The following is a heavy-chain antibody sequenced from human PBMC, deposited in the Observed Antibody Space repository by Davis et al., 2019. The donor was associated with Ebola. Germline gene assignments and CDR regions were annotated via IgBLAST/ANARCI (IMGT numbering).Heavy chain of an antibody. CDR2: IYYSGST. CDR1: GGSISSGDYY. J-gene: IGHJ4*02. D-gene: IGHD5-18*01. CDR3: AREDYGYGFFDS. V-gene: IGHV4-30-4*02. Sequence: SETLSLTCTVSGGSISSGDYYWSWIRQPPGKGLEWIGYIYYSGSTYYNPSLKSRVTISLDTSKNQFSLKLSSVTVADTGIYYCAREDYGYGFFDSWGQGTLVTVSS.